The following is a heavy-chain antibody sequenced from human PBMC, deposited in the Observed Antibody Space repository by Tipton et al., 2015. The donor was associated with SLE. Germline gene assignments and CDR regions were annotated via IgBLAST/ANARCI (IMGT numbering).Heavy chain of an antibody. CDR3: ARGGIAAAGVLYWFDY. V-gene: IGHV3-13*05. D-gene: IGHD6-13*01. CDR2: IGTAGDP. Sequence: SLRLSCAASGFTFSSYDMHWVRQATGKGLEWVSAIGTAGDPYYPGSVKGRFTISRENAKNSLYLQMNSLRAGDTAVYYCARGGIAAAGVLYWFDYWGQGTLVTVSS. CDR1: GFTFSSYD. J-gene: IGHJ4*02.